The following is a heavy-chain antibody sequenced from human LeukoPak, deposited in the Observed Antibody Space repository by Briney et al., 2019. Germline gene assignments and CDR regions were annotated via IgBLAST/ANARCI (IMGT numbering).Heavy chain of an antibody. CDR2: ISAYNGNT. CDR1: GYTFTSYG. CDR3: ARDRLRFLGGTVDY. D-gene: IGHD3-3*01. J-gene: IGHJ4*02. V-gene: IGHV1-18*01. Sequence: ASAKVSCKASGYTFTSYGISWVRQAPGQGLEWMGWISAYNGNTNYAQKLQGRVTMTTDTSTSTAYMELRSLRSDDTAVYYCARDRLRFLGGTVDYWGQGTLVTVSS.